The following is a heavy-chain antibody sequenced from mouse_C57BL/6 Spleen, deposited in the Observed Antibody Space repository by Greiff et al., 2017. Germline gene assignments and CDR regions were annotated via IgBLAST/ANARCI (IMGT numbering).Heavy chain of an antibody. CDR1: GYAFSSSG. Sequence: VKLMESGPELVRPGASVKISCKASGYAFSSSGMHWVKQRPGKGLEWIGGIYPGDGDASYNGKFKGKATLTADKSSSTAYMQLSSLTSADSAVYYYGRWGDYALGDWGQGTTLTVSS. CDR3: GRWGDYALGD. D-gene: IGHD2-4*01. V-gene: IGHV1-82*01. J-gene: IGHJ2*01. CDR2: IYPGDGDA.